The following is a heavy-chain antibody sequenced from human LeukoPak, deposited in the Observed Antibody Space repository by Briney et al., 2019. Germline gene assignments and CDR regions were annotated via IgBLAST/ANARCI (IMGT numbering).Heavy chain of an antibody. Sequence: PGGSLRLSCAASGFIVSSNYMSWVRQAPGKGLEWVSVIYTGGSTYYADSVKGRFTISRDNSKNTLFLQMNSLKTEDTAVYYCTTGIRGDCGQGTLVTVSS. CDR1: GFIVSSNY. J-gene: IGHJ4*02. V-gene: IGHV3-53*01. CDR3: TTGIRGD. CDR2: IYTGGST.